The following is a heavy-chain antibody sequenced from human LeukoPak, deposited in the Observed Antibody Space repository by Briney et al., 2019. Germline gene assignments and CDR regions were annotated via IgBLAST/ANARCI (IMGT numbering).Heavy chain of an antibody. CDR3: ARGERSFDY. Sequence: GGSLRLSCAASGFTFSDYGMNWVRQAPGRGLEWVSSIGSSGGHIYYADSVKGRFTISRDNSKNTLYLQMNSLRAEDTAVYYCARGERSFDYWGQGTLVTVSS. J-gene: IGHJ4*02. CDR1: GFTFSDYG. CDR2: IGSSGGHI. V-gene: IGHV3-21*01. D-gene: IGHD1-1*01.